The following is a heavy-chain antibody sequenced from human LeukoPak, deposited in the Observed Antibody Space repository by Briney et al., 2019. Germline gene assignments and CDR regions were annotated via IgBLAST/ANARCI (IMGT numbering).Heavy chain of an antibody. V-gene: IGHV4-38-2*01. CDR1: GYSISTGYY. D-gene: IGHD4-23*01. Sequence: SETLSLTCGVSGYSISTGYYWGWVRQPPGKGLEWIGNSYHSGTSYYNPSLKSRVSISVDTSKNQFSLNLRSVTAADTAVYYCARKYGSNAGYFDYWGQGALFTVSS. CDR3: ARKYGSNAGYFDY. J-gene: IGHJ4*02. CDR2: SYHSGTS.